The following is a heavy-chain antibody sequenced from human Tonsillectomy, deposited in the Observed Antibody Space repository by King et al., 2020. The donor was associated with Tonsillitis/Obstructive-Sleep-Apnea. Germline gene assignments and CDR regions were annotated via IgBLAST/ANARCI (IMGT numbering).Heavy chain of an antibody. CDR2: ISISSSYT. Sequence: VQLVESGGGLVKPGGCLRLSCTASGFTFSDYYMSWIRQAPGKGLEWLSYISISSSYTNYTDSVKGRFTISRDNAKNSLYLQMNSLRAEDTAVYYCARARAXXAXLDYWXQGTLVTVSS. V-gene: IGHV3-11*05. J-gene: IGHJ4*02. CDR3: ARARAXXAXLDY. CDR1: GFTFSDYY.